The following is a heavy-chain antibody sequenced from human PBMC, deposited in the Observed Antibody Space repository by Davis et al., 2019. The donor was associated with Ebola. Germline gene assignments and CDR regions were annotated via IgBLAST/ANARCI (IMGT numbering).Heavy chain of an antibody. J-gene: IGHJ4*02. V-gene: IGHV4-39*01. CDR1: GGSISSSSYY. Sequence: SETLSLTCTVSGGSISSSSYYWGWIRQPPGKGLEWIGSIYYSGSTYYNPSLKSRVTISVDTSKNQFSLKLSSVTAADTTVYYWPRLMITFGGVHFYYLGQGTLVTVSS. CDR2: IYYSGST. D-gene: IGHD3-16*01. CDR3: PRLMITFGGVHFYY.